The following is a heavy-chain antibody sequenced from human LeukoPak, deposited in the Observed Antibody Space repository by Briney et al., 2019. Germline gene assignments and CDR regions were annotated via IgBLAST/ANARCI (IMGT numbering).Heavy chain of an antibody. Sequence: PGGSLRLSCAASGFTFSDYYMTWIRQAPGKGLEWVSYISSSSTYSSYADSVKGRFTISRDNTKNSVYLRMNSLRAEDTAVYYCARKQQLEDGFDIWGQGTMVTVSS. D-gene: IGHD1-1*01. J-gene: IGHJ3*02. V-gene: IGHV3-11*06. CDR2: ISSSSTYS. CDR3: ARKQQLEDGFDI. CDR1: GFTFSDYY.